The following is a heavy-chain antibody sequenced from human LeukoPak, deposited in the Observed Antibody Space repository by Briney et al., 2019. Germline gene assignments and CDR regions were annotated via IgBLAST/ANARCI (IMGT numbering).Heavy chain of an antibody. CDR2: IYYSGST. Sequence: SETLSLTCTVSGGSISSSSYYWGWVRQPPGKGLEWLGSIYYSGSTYYNPSLKSRVTISVDTSENQFSLKLSSATAADTAVYYCARSYYYDSSAHWGQGTLVTVSS. V-gene: IGHV4-39*01. D-gene: IGHD3-22*01. CDR3: ARSYYYDSSAH. J-gene: IGHJ4*02. CDR1: GGSISSSSYY.